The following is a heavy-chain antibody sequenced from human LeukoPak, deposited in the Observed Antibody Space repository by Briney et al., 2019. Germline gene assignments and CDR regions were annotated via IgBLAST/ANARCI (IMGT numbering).Heavy chain of an antibody. Sequence: SEILSLTCVVSGVSISAYDLTWIRKPPGKGLEWIGYTYYRGSSSFNPSLRSRVTISVDMSKNQVSLKLTSVTAADTAVYYCARERLVDLATIFDYWGQGALVTVSS. CDR3: ARERLVDLATIFDY. D-gene: IGHD5-24*01. CDR1: GVSISAYD. V-gene: IGHV4-59*01. J-gene: IGHJ4*02. CDR2: TYYRGSS.